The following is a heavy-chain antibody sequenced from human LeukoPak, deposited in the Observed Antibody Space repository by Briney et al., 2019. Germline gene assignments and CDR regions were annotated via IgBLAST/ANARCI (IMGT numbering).Heavy chain of an antibody. J-gene: IGHJ4*02. V-gene: IGHV3-30-3*01. Sequence: SCKASGGTFSSYAMHWVRQAPGKGLEWVAVISYDGSNKYYADSVKGRFTISRDNSKNTLYLQMNSLRAEDTAVYYCARDYDFWSGTYYFDYWGQGTLVTVSS. CDR2: ISYDGSNK. CDR1: GGTFSSYA. D-gene: IGHD3-3*01. CDR3: ARDYDFWSGTYYFDY.